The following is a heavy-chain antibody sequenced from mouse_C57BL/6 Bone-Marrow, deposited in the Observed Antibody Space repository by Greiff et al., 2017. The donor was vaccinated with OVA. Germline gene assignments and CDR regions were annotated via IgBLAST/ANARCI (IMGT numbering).Heavy chain of an antibody. CDR2: INPNNGGT. J-gene: IGHJ2*01. CDR3: AKGFITTVVPDY. Sequence: VQLQQSGPELVKPGASVKISCKASGYTFTEYYMNWVKQSPGKSLEWIGDINPNNGGTSYNQKFKGKATLTVDKSSRTAYMELRSLTSEDSAVYYCAKGFITTVVPDYWGQGTTLTVSS. D-gene: IGHD1-1*01. V-gene: IGHV1-26*01. CDR1: GYTFTEYY.